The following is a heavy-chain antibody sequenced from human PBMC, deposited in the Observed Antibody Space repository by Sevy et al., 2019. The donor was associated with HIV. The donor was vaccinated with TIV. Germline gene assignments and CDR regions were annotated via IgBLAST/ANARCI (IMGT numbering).Heavy chain of an antibody. CDR3: AREGCTQPHDY. CDR1: GFTFAKYS. J-gene: IGHJ4*02. V-gene: IGHV3-23*01. D-gene: IGHD2-8*01. CDR2: FSFGCGRI. Sequence: GGYLRLSCAASGFTFAKYSMSWVRQAPGKGLEWVSTFSFGCGRINYADSVKGRFTISRDDSKNTLFLQMNSLRAEETATYFCAREGCTQPHDYWGQGTLVTVSS.